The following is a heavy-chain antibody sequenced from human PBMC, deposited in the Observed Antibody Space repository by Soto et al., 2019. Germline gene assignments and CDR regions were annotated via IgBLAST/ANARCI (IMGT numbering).Heavy chain of an antibody. CDR2: INHSGST. CDR3: ARGGYDFWSGYVYYYGMDV. Sequence: SETLSLTCAGYGGSFSGYYWSWIRQPPGKGLEWIGEINHSGSTNYNPSLKSRVTISVDTSKNQFSLKLSSVTAADTAVYYCARGGYDFWSGYVYYYGMDVWGQGTTVTVSS. CDR1: GGSFSGYY. D-gene: IGHD3-3*01. V-gene: IGHV4-34*01. J-gene: IGHJ6*02.